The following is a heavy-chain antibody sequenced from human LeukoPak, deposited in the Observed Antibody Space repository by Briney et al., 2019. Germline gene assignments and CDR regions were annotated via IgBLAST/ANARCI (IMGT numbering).Heavy chain of an antibody. Sequence: KPSETLSLTCTVSGASLISYYWNWIRQPPGKGLEWIGYIYYNGSPNYNPSLKSRVTMSQDTSKYQFSLKLTSVTAADTAVYYCARDSRSYERSGYYHFDFWGQGSLVTVSS. CDR2: IYYNGSP. J-gene: IGHJ4*02. D-gene: IGHD3-22*01. V-gene: IGHV4-59*01. CDR1: GASLISYY. CDR3: ARDSRSYERSGYYHFDF.